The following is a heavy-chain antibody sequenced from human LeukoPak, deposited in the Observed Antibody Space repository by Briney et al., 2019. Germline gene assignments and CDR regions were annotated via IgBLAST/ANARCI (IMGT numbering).Heavy chain of an antibody. J-gene: IGHJ4*02. Sequence: ASVKVSCKASGYTFSSSYMHWVRQAPGQGLEWMGIIDPSGGGTTHAQKFQGRVSMTSDTSTRTLYMQLSSLRSEDTAVYYCARGGPSAYTRPFDSWGQGTLVTVSS. CDR1: GYTFSSSY. CDR3: ARGGPSAYTRPFDS. V-gene: IGHV1-46*01. D-gene: IGHD3-16*01. CDR2: IDPSGGGT.